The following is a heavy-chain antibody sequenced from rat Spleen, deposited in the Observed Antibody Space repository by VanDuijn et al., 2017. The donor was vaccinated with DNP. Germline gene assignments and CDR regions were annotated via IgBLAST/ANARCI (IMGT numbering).Heavy chain of an antibody. Sequence: EVQLVESGGGLVQPGGSLKLSCAASGFIFRKSAMAWVRQAPTRGLEWVASISTGGGNTYYRDSVKGRFTISRDNAKNTQYLKMDSLRSEDTATYYCARHGGRGGRYFDYWGQGVMVTVSS. CDR1: GFIFRKSA. D-gene: IGHD1-11*01. V-gene: IGHV5S13*01. CDR2: ISTGGGNT. CDR3: ARHGGRGGRYFDY. J-gene: IGHJ2*01.